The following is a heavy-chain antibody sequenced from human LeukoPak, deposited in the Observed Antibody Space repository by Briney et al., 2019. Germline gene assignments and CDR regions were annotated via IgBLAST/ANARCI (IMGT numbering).Heavy chain of an antibody. CDR3: ARVRKLPLEWDVIDF. V-gene: IGHV4-31*03. CDR1: GVSISSGGYY. Sequence: PSQILSLTCTVSGVSISSGGYYWTWIRQRPGEALEWIGYIYHSGNTYYNPSLMSRIVLSVDTSKSQFSLKVTSVTAADTALYYCARVRKLPLEWDVIDFWGQGTLVTVSS. J-gene: IGHJ4*02. D-gene: IGHD1-1*01. CDR2: IYHSGNT.